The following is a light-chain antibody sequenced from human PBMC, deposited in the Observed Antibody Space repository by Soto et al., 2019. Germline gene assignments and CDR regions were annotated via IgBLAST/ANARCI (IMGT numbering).Light chain of an antibody. CDR3: QQYNSYSRGT. CDR2: DAA. V-gene: IGKV1-5*01. Sequence: DIQMTQSPSTLSASVGDRVTITCRASQSISSWLAWYQQKPGKAPKLLIYDAASLEIGVPSRVSGSGSGTEFTLTISSLQPDDFATYYCQQYNSYSRGTFGQGTKLEIK. J-gene: IGKJ2*02. CDR1: QSISSW.